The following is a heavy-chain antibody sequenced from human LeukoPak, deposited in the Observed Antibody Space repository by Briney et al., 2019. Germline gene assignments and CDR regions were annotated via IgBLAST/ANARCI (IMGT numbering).Heavy chain of an antibody. D-gene: IGHD4-17*01. CDR3: ARDAYAVADY. J-gene: IGHJ4*02. Sequence: GGSLRLSCATSGFTFNNYAMTWVRQAPGKGLEWVSHITGGGDGTYYADSVKGRFTISRDNSKNTMYLQMNSLRAENTAVYYCARDAYAVADYWGQGTLVTVSS. CDR2: ITGGGDGT. V-gene: IGHV3-23*01. CDR1: GFTFNNYA.